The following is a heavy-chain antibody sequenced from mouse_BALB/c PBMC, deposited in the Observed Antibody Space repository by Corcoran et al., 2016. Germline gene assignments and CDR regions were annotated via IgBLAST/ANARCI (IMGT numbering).Heavy chain of an antibody. Sequence: EVQLQQSGAELVKPGASVKLSCTASGFNIKDTYMHWVKQGPEQGLEWIGRIDPANGNTKYDPKFQGKATITADTSSNTAYLQLSSLTSEDTAVYYCANWDCYFDVWGAGTTVTVSS. V-gene: IGHV14-3*02. CDR2: IDPANGNT. J-gene: IGHJ1*01. CDR1: GFNIKDTY. D-gene: IGHD4-1*01. CDR3: ANWDCYFDV.